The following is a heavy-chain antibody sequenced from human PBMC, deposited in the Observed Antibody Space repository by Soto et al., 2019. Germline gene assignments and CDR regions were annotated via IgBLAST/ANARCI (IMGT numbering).Heavy chain of an antibody. V-gene: IGHV3-30*18. D-gene: IGHD3-10*01. J-gene: IGHJ6*02. CDR1: GFTFSSYG. CDR3: AKVGSYYYGSGAYYYGMDV. CDR2: ISYDGSNK. Sequence: QVQLVESGGGVVQPGRSLRLSCAASGFTFSSYGMHWVRQAPGKGLEWVAVISYDGSNKYYADSVKGRFTISRDNSKNPLYLHMNSLRAEDTTVYYCAKVGSYYYGSGAYYYGMDVWGQGTTVTVSS.